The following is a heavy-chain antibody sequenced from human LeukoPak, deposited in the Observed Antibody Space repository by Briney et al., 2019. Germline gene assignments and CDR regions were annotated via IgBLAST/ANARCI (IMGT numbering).Heavy chain of an antibody. J-gene: IGHJ6*03. CDR1: GGTFSTFS. V-gene: IGHV1-69*05. D-gene: IGHD1-14*01. Sequence: SVKVSCKASGGTFSTFSITWVRQAPGQGLEWMGGIIPVFGTANYAQQFQGRVTVATDESTSTAYLELSSLRSEDTAIYYCARVNRYHYYLDVWGKGTTVTVSS. CDR2: IIPVFGTA. CDR3: ARVNRYHYYLDV.